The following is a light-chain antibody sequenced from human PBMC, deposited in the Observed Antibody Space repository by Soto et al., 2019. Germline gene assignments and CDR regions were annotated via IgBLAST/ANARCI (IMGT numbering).Light chain of an antibody. V-gene: IGKV1-5*03. Sequence: PSPLSASVGDRVTITCRASQSIDSWLAWYQHKPGKAPKLLIFKASTLETGIPDRFSGSGSGTDFTLTISRLEPEDFAVYYCQQYGSSSITFGQGTRLEIK. CDR2: KAS. CDR3: QQYGSSSIT. J-gene: IGKJ5*01. CDR1: QSIDSW.